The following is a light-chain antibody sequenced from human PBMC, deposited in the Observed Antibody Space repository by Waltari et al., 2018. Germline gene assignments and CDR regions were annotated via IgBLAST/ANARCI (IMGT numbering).Light chain of an antibody. J-gene: IGLJ3*02. CDR2: DVN. V-gene: IGLV2-14*03. CDR1: SSAVGGCNY. Sequence: QSALTQPASVSGSPGQSITISCSGSSSAVGGCNYVSWYQQHPGKAPKLMIFDVNNRASGVSNRFSGSKSGNTASLTISGLQVEDEAEYYCCSFTRSSTWVFGGGTKLTVL. CDR3: CSFTRSSTWV.